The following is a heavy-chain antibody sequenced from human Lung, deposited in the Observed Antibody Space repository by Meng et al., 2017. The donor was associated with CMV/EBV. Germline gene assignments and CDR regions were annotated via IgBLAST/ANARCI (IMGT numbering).Heavy chain of an antibody. CDR2: ISTTSSYI. CDR3: AISWDGMDV. CDR1: GFTFSAYA. V-gene: IGHV3-21*06. Sequence: LTFAASGFTFSAYAMNWVRQAPGKGLEWVSSISTTSSYIYYADSVKGRLTISRDNAKNSLYLQMNSLRAEDTAVYYCAISWDGMDVWGQGTTVTVSS. J-gene: IGHJ6*02.